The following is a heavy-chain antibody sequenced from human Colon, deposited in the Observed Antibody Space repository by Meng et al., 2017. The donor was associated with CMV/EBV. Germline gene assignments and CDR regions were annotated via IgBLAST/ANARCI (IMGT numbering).Heavy chain of an antibody. CDR3: ARGRNGWLLPLDS. D-gene: IGHD3-3*01. CDR2: LNHSGST. Sequence: HVPLQQWGAGLLKRSDTLYLTCAISGGSFNAYYLTWIRQSPGKGLEWIGELNHSGSTNYNPSLKSRVTISIDTSKRHFSLRLTSVTAADTAVYYCARGRNGWLLPLDSWGQGTLVTVSS. CDR1: GGSFNAYY. V-gene: IGHV4-34*01. J-gene: IGHJ4*02.